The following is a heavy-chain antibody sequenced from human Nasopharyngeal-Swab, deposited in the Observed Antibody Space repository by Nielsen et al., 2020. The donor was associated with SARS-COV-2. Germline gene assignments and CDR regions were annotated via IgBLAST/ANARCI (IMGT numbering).Heavy chain of an antibody. Sequence: WVRQAPGQGLEWMGWINPNIGGTNYAQKFQGWVTMTRDTSISTAYMELSRLRSDDTAVYYCAREAKGYCSSTSCYSIPEYYYYYMDVWGRGTTVTVSS. V-gene: IGHV1-2*04. J-gene: IGHJ6*03. CDR3: AREAKGYCSSTSCYSIPEYYYYYMDV. CDR2: INPNIGGT. D-gene: IGHD2-2*01.